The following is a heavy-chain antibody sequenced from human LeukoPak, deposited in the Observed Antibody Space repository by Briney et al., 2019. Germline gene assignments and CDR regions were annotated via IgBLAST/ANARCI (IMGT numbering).Heavy chain of an antibody. Sequence: PGGSLRLSCAASGFTVSSYYMSWVRQAPGKGLEWVAVIWYDGSNKYYADSVKGRFTISRDNSKNTLYLQMNSLRAEDTAVYYCARGTERGFDYWGQGTLVTASS. V-gene: IGHV3-33*08. D-gene: IGHD1-1*01. CDR3: ARGTERGFDY. CDR1: GFTVSSYY. J-gene: IGHJ4*02. CDR2: IWYDGSNK.